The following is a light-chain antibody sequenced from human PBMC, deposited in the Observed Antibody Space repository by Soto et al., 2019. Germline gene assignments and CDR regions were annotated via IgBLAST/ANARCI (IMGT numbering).Light chain of an antibody. CDR1: ATVSSSY. CDR2: GAS. J-gene: IGKJ1*01. V-gene: IGKV3-20*01. CDR3: QQYGSSRT. Sequence: DIVLTQSPGTLSLSPGARATLSCRASATVSSSYLAWYQQKPGQAPRLLIYGASSRATGIPDMFSGSGSGKDFTLTISRLEPEDVAVYYCQQYGSSRTFGQGTKVEIK.